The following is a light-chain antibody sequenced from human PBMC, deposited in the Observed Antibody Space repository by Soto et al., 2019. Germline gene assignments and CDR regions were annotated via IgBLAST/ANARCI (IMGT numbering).Light chain of an antibody. V-gene: IGKV3-11*01. Sequence: IAVSLSPATLSLSPGARATRTFRASQSVAIYFVWSQQKPGHAPTLLISNESRRATGIPDRFSGSGSGTDFTLTISRLEPEDFAVYYCQQRGNWPVTFGQGTKVDIK. J-gene: IGKJ1*01. CDR1: QSVAIY. CDR2: NES. CDR3: QQRGNWPVT.